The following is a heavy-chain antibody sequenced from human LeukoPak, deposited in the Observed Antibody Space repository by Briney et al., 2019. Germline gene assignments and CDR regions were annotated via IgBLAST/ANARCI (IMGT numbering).Heavy chain of an antibody. CDR3: AKDHTSGWPYYFDY. CDR2: ISYDGSNK. Sequence: GGSLRLSCAASGFTFSSYAMHWVRQAPGKGLEWVAVISYDGSNKYYADSVKGRFPISRDNSKNTLYLQMNSLRADDTAVYYCAKDHTSGWPYYFDYWGQGTLVTVSS. V-gene: IGHV3-30*04. CDR1: GFTFSSYA. J-gene: IGHJ4*02. D-gene: IGHD6-19*01.